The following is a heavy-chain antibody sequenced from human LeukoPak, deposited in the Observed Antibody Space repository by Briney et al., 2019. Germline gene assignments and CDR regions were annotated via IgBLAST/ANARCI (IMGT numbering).Heavy chain of an antibody. J-gene: IGHJ4*02. CDR2: VYYRGNT. CDR1: GGSITNNNYY. D-gene: IGHD3-10*01. V-gene: IGHV4-39*01. CDR3: ASSFRAGPTRGLFDY. Sequence: SETLFLTCTLSGGSITNNNYYWAWIRQPPGKGLEWIGSVYYRGNTDDNPTLKSRVTISVDTSKNQFSLKLTSVTAADRAVYFCASSFRAGPTRGLFDYWGQGKLVTVSS.